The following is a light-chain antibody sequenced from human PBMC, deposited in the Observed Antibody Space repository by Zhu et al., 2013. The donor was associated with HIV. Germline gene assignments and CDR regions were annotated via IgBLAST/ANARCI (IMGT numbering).Light chain of an antibody. V-gene: IGKV3-11*01. CDR1: QSVAFF. Sequence: EIVLTQSPATLSLSPGERATLSCRASQSVAFFLAWYQQKLGQAPSLLIYDASKRPAGIPARFSGRGSGTDFNLTITSLEPEDFAVYYCQQRSNWPRTFGQGTKVEIK. J-gene: IGKJ1*01. CDR2: DAS. CDR3: QQRSNWPRT.